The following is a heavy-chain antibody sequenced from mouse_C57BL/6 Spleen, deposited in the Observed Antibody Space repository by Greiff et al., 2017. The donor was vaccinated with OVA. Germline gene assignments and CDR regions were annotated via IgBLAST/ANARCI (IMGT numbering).Heavy chain of an antibody. CDR2: INPSTGGT. D-gene: IGHD1-1*01. J-gene: IGHJ2*01. V-gene: IGHV1-42*01. CDR1: GYSFTGYY. CDR3: ARIYYYGSSYYFDY. Sequence: VHVKQSGPELVKPGASVKISCKASGYSFTGYYMNWVKQSPEKSLEWIGEINPSTGGTTYNQKFKAKATLTVDKSSSTAYMQLKSLTSEDSAVYYCARIYYYGSSYYFDYWGQGTTLTVSS.